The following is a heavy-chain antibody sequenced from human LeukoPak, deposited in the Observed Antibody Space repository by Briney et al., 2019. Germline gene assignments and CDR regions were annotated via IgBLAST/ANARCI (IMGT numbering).Heavy chain of an antibody. CDR1: GGSISSYY. CDR2: IYYSGST. D-gene: IGHD3-10*01. CDR3: ARGRSSMVRGYYYYYMDV. Sequence: PSETLSLTCTVSGGSISSYYWSWIRQPPGKGLEWIGYIYYSGSTNYNPSLKSRVTISVDTSKNQFSLKLTSVTAADTAVYYCARGRSSMVRGYYYYYMDVWGKGTTVTISS. V-gene: IGHV4-59*01. J-gene: IGHJ6*03.